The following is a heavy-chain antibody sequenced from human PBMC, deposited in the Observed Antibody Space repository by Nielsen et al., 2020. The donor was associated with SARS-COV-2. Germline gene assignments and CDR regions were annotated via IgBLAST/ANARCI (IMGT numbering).Heavy chain of an antibody. CDR3: ATDLGLDY. J-gene: IGHJ4*02. Sequence: ASVKVSCKASGYTLSDYYIHWVRQAPGHGLEWMGIINPSGGNTGYAQKFQGRVTMTEDTSTDTAYMELSSLRSEDTAVYYCATDLGLDYWGQGTLVTVSS. V-gene: IGHV1-46*01. CDR2: INPSGGNT. CDR1: GYTLSDYY.